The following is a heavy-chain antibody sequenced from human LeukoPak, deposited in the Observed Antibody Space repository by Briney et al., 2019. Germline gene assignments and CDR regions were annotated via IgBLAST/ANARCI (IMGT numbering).Heavy chain of an antibody. V-gene: IGHV4-4*07. J-gene: IGHJ4*02. Sequence: SETLSLTCTVSGGSFSSYYWSWLRQPPGKGLEWIGRIYTSGSTNYNPSLKNRGTMSVDTSKNQFSLKLSSVTAADTAVYYCATGDGYNSFDYWGQGTLVTVSS. D-gene: IGHD5-24*01. CDR3: ATGDGYNSFDY. CDR1: GGSFSSYY. CDR2: IYTSGST.